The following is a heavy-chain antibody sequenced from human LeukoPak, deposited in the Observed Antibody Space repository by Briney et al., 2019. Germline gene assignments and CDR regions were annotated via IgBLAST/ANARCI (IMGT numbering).Heavy chain of an antibody. CDR2: INPTRGST. CDR1: GYTFTSYY. Sequence: ASVKVSCKASGYTFTSYYMHWVRQAPGQGLEWMGLINPTRGSTGYAQKLQGRVTMTTDTSTSTAYMELRGLRSDDTAVYYCARVAAVTEYYYYNYMDVWGKGTTVTVSS. V-gene: IGHV1-46*04. J-gene: IGHJ6*03. CDR3: ARVAAVTEYYYYNYMDV. D-gene: IGHD4-23*01.